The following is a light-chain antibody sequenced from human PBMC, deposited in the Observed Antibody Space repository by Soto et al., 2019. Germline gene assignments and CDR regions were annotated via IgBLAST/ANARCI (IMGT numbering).Light chain of an antibody. V-gene: IGLV1-40*01. CDR1: SSNIGEGYD. J-gene: IGLJ2*01. CDR3: LSFDSSLSVV. CDR2: GNT. Sequence: QAVVTQPPSVSGAPGQRVTISCTGSSSNIGEGYDVHWYQQLPGRAPKLLIYGNTNRPSGVPDRFSGSKSGTSASLAITGLQAEDEADYYCLSFDSSLSVVFGGGTQLTVL.